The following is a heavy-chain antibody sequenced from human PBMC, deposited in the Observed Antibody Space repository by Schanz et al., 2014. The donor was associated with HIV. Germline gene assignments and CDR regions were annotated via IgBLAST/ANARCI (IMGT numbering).Heavy chain of an antibody. J-gene: IGHJ3*02. CDR2: ISWSGKNT. CDR3: AKDGSWEAFDACDI. D-gene: IGHD1-26*01. CDR1: GFSFDDCA. Sequence: EVQLVESGGGWVQPGRSLRLSCTASGFSFDDCAMHWVRQAPGKGLEWVSGISWSGKNTGYADSVKGRFTISRDNSKNTLFLQMNSLRAEDTAVYYCAKDGSWEAFDACDIWGQGTMVTVSS. V-gene: IGHV3-9*01.